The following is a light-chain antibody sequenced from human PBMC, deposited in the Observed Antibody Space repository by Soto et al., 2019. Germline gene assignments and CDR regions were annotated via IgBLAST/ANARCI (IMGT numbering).Light chain of an antibody. Sequence: QSVLTQPPSVSAAPGQKVTISCSGSSSDMGNYAVSWYQQLPGTAPKLLISGHNNRPSGVPDRFFGSKSGTSASLTIIGLQAEDEADYYCQSYDSSLSGSGVFGGGTKLTVL. CDR3: QSYDSSLSGSGV. J-gene: IGLJ3*02. V-gene: IGLV1-40*01. CDR1: SSDMGNYA. CDR2: GHN.